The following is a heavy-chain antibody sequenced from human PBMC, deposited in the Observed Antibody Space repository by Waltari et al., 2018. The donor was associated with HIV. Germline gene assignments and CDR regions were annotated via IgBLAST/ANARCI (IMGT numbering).Heavy chain of an antibody. D-gene: IGHD4-17*01. CDR2: IRSKAYGGTT. Sequence: EVKLRVSGGGLLQTGRCLITSGQISVGSCPAPALTWFRQAPGKGLEWVGFIRSKAYGGTTKYAASVKGRFTISRDDSKSIAYLQMNSLKTEDTALYYCTRGTFTVTYYFDYWGRGTLVTVSS. J-gene: IGHJ4*02. CDR1: VGSCPAPA. CDR3: TRGTFTVTYYFDY. V-gene: IGHV3-49*03.